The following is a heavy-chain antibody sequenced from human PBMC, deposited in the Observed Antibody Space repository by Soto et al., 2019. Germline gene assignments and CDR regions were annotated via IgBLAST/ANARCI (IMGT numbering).Heavy chain of an antibody. CDR3: ARGTYYDFWSGHTVGFDP. CDR2: MNPNSGNT. V-gene: IGHV1-8*01. Sequence: QVQLVQSGAEVKKPGASVKVSCKASGYTFTSYDINWVRQATGQGLEWMGWMNPNSGNTGYAQKFQGRVTMTRNTSISTAYMELSSRRSEDTAVYYCARGTYYDFWSGHTVGFDPWGQGTLVTVSS. CDR1: GYTFTSYD. J-gene: IGHJ5*02. D-gene: IGHD3-3*01.